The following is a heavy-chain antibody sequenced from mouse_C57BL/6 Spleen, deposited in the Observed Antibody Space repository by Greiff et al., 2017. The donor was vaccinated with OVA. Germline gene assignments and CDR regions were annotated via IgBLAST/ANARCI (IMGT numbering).Heavy chain of an antibody. Sequence: EVKLVESGGGLVQPGGSLKLSCAASGFTFSDYYMYWVRQTPEKRLEWVAYISNGGGRTYYPATVKGRFTISRDNAKNTLYLQMSRLKSEDTAMDDGARAYYSNLAWFAYWGQGTLVTVSA. CDR1: GFTFSDYY. CDR3: ARAYYSNLAWFAY. V-gene: IGHV5-12*01. J-gene: IGHJ3*01. D-gene: IGHD2-5*01. CDR2: ISNGGGRT.